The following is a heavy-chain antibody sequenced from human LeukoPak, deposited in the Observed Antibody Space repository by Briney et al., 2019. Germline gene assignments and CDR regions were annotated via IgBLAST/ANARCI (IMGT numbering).Heavy chain of an antibody. D-gene: IGHD4-23*01. V-gene: IGHV3-7*01. J-gene: IGHJ4*02. Sequence: GGSLRLSCAASGFTFSSLWMTWVRQAPGKGLEWVANIKEDGSEINYVDSVKGRFTISRDNAKNSLYLQMNSLRVDDTAVYYCARDRGYSTFDYWGQGTLVTVSS. CDR2: IKEDGSEI. CDR3: ARDRGYSTFDY. CDR1: GFTFSSLW.